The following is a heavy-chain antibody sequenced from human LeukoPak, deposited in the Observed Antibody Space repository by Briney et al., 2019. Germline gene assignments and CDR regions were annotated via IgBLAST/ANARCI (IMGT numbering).Heavy chain of an antibody. D-gene: IGHD3-10*02. CDR1: GFTFSNYA. Sequence: GGSLRLSCAASGFTFSNYAMSWVRQAPGKGLEWVSSISGSGGSTYYADSVKGRFTISRDNSKNTLYLQMNSLRAEDTAVYYCARDVFGESPAGSFDYWGQGTLVTVSS. V-gene: IGHV3-23*01. CDR2: ISGSGGST. CDR3: ARDVFGESPAGSFDY. J-gene: IGHJ4*02.